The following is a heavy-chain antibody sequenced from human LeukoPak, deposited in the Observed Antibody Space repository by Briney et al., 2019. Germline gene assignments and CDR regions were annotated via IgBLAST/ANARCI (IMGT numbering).Heavy chain of an antibody. J-gene: IGHJ5*02. V-gene: IGHV3-30-3*01. D-gene: IGHD2-15*01. CDR2: ISYDGGKR. Sequence: GGSLRLSCVGSGFNFITYALHWVRQAPGRGPEWVAVISYDGGKRFYADSVKGRFTISRDNSKNTLYLQMNSLRAEGTAVYYCAKDFSYCSGGSCYEDNWFDPWGQGTLVTVSS. CDR1: GFNFITYA. CDR3: AKDFSYCSGGSCYEDNWFDP.